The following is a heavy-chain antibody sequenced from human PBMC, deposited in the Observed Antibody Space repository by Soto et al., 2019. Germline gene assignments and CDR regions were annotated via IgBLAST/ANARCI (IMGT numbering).Heavy chain of an antibody. CDR2: ISGSGGST. CDR3: AKGPWGGNGIDY. V-gene: IGHV3-23*01. J-gene: IGHJ4*01. Sequence: EVQLLESGGGLVQPGGSLRLSCAASGFTFSSYAMSWVRQAPGKGLEWVSAISGSGGSTYYADAVKGRFTISRDNSKNPVYPQMNSLRAEDTAVYYCAKGPWGGNGIDYWGQGTLVTVSS. D-gene: IGHD3-16*01. CDR1: GFTFSSYA.